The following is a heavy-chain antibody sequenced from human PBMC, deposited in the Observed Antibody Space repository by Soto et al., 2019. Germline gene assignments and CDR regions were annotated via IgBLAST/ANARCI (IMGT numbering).Heavy chain of an antibody. CDR2: INHSGNT. CDR3: ARGDDY. Sequence: SETLSLTCAVYGGSFSGYFWSWVRQPPGKGLEWIGEINHSGNTNYNPSLKSRVTISLDTSKNQFSLRLSSVTAADTAVYYCARGDDYWGQGTLVTVSS. CDR1: GGSFSGYF. J-gene: IGHJ4*02. V-gene: IGHV4-34*01.